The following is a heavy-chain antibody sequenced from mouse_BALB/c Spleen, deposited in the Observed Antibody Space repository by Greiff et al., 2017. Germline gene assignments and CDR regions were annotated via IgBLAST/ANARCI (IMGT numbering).Heavy chain of an antibody. V-gene: IGHV7-3*02. CDR2: IRNKANGYTT. CDR1: GFTFTDYY. Sequence: EVQVVESGGGLVQPGGSLRLSCATSGFTFTDYYMSWVRQPPGKALEWLGFIRNKANGYTTEYSASVKGRFTISRDNSQSILYLQMNTLGAEDSATYYCARDRGGPYYYAMDYWGQGTSDTVSS. J-gene: IGHJ4*01. CDR3: ARDRGGPYYYAMDY.